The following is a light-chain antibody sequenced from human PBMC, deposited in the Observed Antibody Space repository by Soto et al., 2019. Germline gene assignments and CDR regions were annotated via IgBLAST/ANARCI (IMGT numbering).Light chain of an antibody. J-gene: IGKJ1*01. CDR2: GAS. Sequence: IVLTQSPDTLSLYPGERATLSYRASQRVSSNYLAWYQQQPGQAPRLLIYGASSRATGIPDRFSGSGSGTDFTLTISRLEPEDFAVYYCPQYGGSPATFGQGAKVDI. CDR1: QRVSSNY. CDR3: PQYGGSPAT. V-gene: IGKV3-20*01.